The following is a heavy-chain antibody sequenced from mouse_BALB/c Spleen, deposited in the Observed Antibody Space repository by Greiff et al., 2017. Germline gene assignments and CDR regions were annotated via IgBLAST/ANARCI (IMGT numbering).Heavy chain of an antibody. J-gene: IGHJ4*01. D-gene: IGHD6-5*01. CDR2: IYPGNVNT. CDR1: GYTFTSYY. CDR3: ARGPSAGLYYYAMDY. Sequence: QVQLQQSGPELVKPGASVRISCKASGYTFTSYYIHWVKQRPGQGLEWIGWIYPGNVNTKYNEKFKGKATLTADKSSSTAYMQLSSLTSEDSAVYFCARGPSAGLYYYAMDYWGQGTSVTVSS. V-gene: IGHV1S56*01.